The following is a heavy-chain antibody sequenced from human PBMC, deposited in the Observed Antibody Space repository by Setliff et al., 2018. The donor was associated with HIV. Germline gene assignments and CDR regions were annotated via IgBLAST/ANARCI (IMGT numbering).Heavy chain of an antibody. CDR1: GGSISSGSYY. CDR3: ARVSITYWYSIPRDYYYYMDV. D-gene: IGHD2-8*02. CDR2: IYYSGST. Sequence: SETLSLTCAVSGGSISSGSYYWGWIRQPPGKGLEWIGSIYYSGSTYYNPSLNSRVTISVDASKNQFSLKLSSVTAADTAVYYCARVSITYWYSIPRDYYYYMDVWGEGTTVTVSS. V-gene: IGHV4-39*01. J-gene: IGHJ6*03.